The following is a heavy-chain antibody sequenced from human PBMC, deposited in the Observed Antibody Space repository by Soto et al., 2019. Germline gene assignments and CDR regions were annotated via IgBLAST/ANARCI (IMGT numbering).Heavy chain of an antibody. D-gene: IGHD2-2*01. J-gene: IGHJ4*02. CDR3: ARLLGYCSSTSCSGYFDC. CDR2: IDPSDSYT. CDR1: GYSFTSYW. Sequence: ESLKISCKGSGYSFTSYWISWVRQMPGKGLEWMGRIDPSDSYTNYSPSFQGHVTISADKSISTAYLQWSSLKASDTAIYYCARLLGYCSSTSCSGYFDCWGQGTLVTVSS. V-gene: IGHV5-10-1*01.